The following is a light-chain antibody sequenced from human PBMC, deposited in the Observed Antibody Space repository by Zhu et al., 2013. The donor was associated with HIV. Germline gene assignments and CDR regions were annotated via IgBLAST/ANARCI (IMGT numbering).Light chain of an antibody. CDR3: AAWNDSLNGPV. V-gene: IGLV1-44*01. CDR2: SNN. CDR1: SSNIGSNS. J-gene: IGLJ3*02. Sequence: QSVLTQPPSASGTPGQRVTISCSGSSSNIGSNSVSWYQQLPGTAPKLFIYSNNQRPSGVPDRFSGSRSGTSASLAISGLQSADEADYYCAAWNDSLNGPVFGGGTKLTVL.